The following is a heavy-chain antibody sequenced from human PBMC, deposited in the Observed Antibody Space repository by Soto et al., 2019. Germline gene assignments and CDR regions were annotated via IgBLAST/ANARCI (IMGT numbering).Heavy chain of an antibody. Sequence: QVQLVQSGAEVKKPGASVKVSCKASGYTFTSYGISWVRQAPGQGLEWMGWISAYNGNTNYAQKLQGRVTMTTDTSTSTAYMELRSLRSDDTAVYYCAREAEGRYCSGGSCPLGYWGQGTLVTVSS. CDR3: AREAEGRYCSGGSCPLGY. CDR1: GYTFTSYG. V-gene: IGHV1-18*01. CDR2: ISAYNGNT. D-gene: IGHD2-15*01. J-gene: IGHJ4*02.